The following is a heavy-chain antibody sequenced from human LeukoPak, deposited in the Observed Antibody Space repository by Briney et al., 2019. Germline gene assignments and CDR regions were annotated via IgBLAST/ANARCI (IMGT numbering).Heavy chain of an antibody. Sequence: SETLSLTCTVSGGSISSSSYYWGWLRQPPGKGQEWIGRIYYSGSTYYNPSLKSRVTISVDTSKNQFSLKLSSVTAEDTAVYYCASGASPTYYYDSSGYYFNYWGQGTLVTVSS. CDR1: GGSISSSSYY. J-gene: IGHJ4*02. V-gene: IGHV4-39*01. CDR3: ASGASPTYYYDSSGYYFNY. D-gene: IGHD3-22*01. CDR2: IYYSGST.